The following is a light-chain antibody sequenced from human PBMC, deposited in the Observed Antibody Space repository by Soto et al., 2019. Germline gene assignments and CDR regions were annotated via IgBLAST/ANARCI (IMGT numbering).Light chain of an antibody. Sequence: QPVLTQSSSASASLGSSVKLTCTLSSGHSSYIIAWHQQQPGKAPRYLMKLEGRGSYNKGSGVPDRFSGSSSGADRYLTISNLQFEDEADYYCETWDSNTHTVFGGGTQLTVL. CDR3: ETWDSNTHTV. CDR1: SGHSSYI. CDR2: LEGRGSY. V-gene: IGLV4-60*02. J-gene: IGLJ3*02.